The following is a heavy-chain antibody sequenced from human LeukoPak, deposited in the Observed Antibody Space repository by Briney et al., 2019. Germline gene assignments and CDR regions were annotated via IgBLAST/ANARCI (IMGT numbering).Heavy chain of an antibody. J-gene: IGHJ1*01. D-gene: IGHD4-17*01. V-gene: IGHV3-23*01. CDR2: ISGVNT. CDR1: GFTFSNYA. CDR3: ARDPNGNYVGAFDFQR. Sequence: GGSLRLSCAASGFTFSNYALTWVHQAPGRGLEWVSSISGVNTYCADSVKGRFSISRDNYKNTLYLQMSSLRAEDTAVYYCARDPNGNYVGAFDFQRWGQGTLVTVSS.